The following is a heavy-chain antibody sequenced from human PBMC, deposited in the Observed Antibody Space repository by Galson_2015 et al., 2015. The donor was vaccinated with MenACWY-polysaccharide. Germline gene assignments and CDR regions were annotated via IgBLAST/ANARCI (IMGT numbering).Heavy chain of an antibody. CDR3: ARHVGGVAVRLDY. J-gene: IGHJ4*02. V-gene: IGHV4-59*08. CDR2: IYYSGNT. D-gene: IGHD6-6*01. CDR1: GVSVSGYF. Sequence: SETLSLTCAVSGVSVSGYFWSWIRQPPGKGLEWIGYIYYSGNTDYNPSLKNRVAISVDKSENQLFLELTSVTAADTAVYYCARHVGGVAVRLDYWGQGTLAIVSS.